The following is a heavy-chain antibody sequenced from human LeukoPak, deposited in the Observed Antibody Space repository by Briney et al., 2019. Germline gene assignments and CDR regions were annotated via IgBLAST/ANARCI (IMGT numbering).Heavy chain of an antibody. D-gene: IGHD5-18*01. V-gene: IGHV4-59*01. Sequence: SETLSLTCTVSGGSISSYYWSWIRQPPGKGLEWIGYIYYSGSTNYNPSLKSRVTISVDTSKNQFSLKLSSVTAADTAVYYCARGGRYSYGSFDYWGQGTLVTVSS. CDR1: GGSISSYY. J-gene: IGHJ4*02. CDR3: ARGGRYSYGSFDY. CDR2: IYYSGST.